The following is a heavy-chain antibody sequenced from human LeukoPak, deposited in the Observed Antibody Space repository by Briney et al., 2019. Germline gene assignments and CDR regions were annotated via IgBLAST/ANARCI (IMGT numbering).Heavy chain of an antibody. CDR2: ISGSGGST. J-gene: IGHJ4*02. V-gene: IGHV3-23*01. Sequence: GGSLRLSCAASGFTISSYAMSWVRQAPGKGLEWVSAISGSGGSTYYADSVKGRFTISRDNSKNTLYLQMNSLRAEDTAVYYCAKDDSSSWYGATGGDYWGQGTLVTVSS. CDR3: AKDDSSSWYGATGGDY. CDR1: GFTISSYA. D-gene: IGHD6-13*01.